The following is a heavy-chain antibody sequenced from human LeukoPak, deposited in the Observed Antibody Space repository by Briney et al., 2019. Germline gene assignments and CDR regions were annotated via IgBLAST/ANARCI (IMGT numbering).Heavy chain of an antibody. CDR1: GGSFSGYY. V-gene: IGHV4-34*01. CDR3: ARARRGYSYGRGRFNYFDY. D-gene: IGHD5-18*01. J-gene: IGHJ4*02. CDR2: INHSGNT. Sequence: PSETLSLTCAVYGGSFSGYYWSWIRQPPGKGLEWIGEINHSGNTNYNPSLKSRVTISVDTSKNQFSLKLSSVTAADTAVYYCARARRGYSYGRGRFNYFDYWGQGTLVTVSS.